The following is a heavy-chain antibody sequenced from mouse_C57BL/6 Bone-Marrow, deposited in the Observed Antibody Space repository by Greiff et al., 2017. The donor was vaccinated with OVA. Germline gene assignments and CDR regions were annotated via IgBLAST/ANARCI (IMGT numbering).Heavy chain of an antibody. D-gene: IGHD2-3*01. CDR2: IYPGSGNT. CDR1: GYSFTSYY. V-gene: IGHV1-66*01. J-gene: IGHJ3*01. CDR3: ARDDGYYVAY. Sequence: QVQLQQSGPELVKPGASVKISCKASGYSFTSYYIHWVKQRPGQGLEWIGWIYPGSGNTKYNEKFKGKATLTADTSSSTAYMQLSSLTSEDSAVYYCARDDGYYVAYWGQGTLVTVSA.